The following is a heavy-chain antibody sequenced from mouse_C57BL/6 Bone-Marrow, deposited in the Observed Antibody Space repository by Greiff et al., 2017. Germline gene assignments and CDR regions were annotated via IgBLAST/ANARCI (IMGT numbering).Heavy chain of an antibody. Sequence: EVQVVQSGGDLVKPGASVKLSCTASGYTFSSYGMSWVRQTPGQGLEWIATISTGGSYPYYPDNVKGRSTFSGDNAKNTLYMQMSSLKSEDTAMYYCARHARYGYDFDYGGKGTTLTVSS. CDR2: ISTGGSYP. CDR3: ARHARYGYDFDY. CDR1: GYTFSSYG. J-gene: IGHJ2*01. V-gene: IGHV5-6*01. D-gene: IGHD2-2*01.